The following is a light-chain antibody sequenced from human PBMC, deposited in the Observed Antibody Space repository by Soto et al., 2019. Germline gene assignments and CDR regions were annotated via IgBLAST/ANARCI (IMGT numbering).Light chain of an antibody. CDR3: QQYNNWPLT. V-gene: IGKV3-15*01. J-gene: IGKJ4*01. CDR1: HRVSSY. Sequence: EIVLTQSPATLSVSPLERASLXCRASHRVSSYLAWYQQKPGQAPRLLIYATSTRATGIPARFSGSGSGTEFTLTISSLQSEDFAVYYCQQYNNWPLTFGGGTKVDI. CDR2: ATS.